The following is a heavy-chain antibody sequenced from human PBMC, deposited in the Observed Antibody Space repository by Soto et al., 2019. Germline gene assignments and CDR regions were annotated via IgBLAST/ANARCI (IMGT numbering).Heavy chain of an antibody. D-gene: IGHD4-17*01. CDR1: GFTFSSYG. CDR3: AKIPYDYGDYNSADYYYGMDV. V-gene: IGHV3-30*18. J-gene: IGHJ6*02. CDR2: ISYDGSNK. Sequence: QVQLVESGGGVVQPGRSLRLSCAASGFTFSSYGMHWVRQAPGKGLEWVAVISYDGSNKYYADSVKGRFTISRDNSKNTLYLQMNSQRAEDTAVYYCAKIPYDYGDYNSADYYYGMDVWGQGTTVTVSS.